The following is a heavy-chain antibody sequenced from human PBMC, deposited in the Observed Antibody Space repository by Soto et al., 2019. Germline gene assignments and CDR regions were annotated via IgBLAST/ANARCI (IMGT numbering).Heavy chain of an antibody. CDR1: GDSVSSNSAA. V-gene: IGHV6-1*01. CDR3: ARNYDFWSGDPEGYYFDY. J-gene: IGHJ4*02. Sequence: PSQTLSLTCAISGDSVSSNSAAWNWIRQSPSRGLEWLGRTYYRSKWYNDYAVSVKSRITINPDTSKNQFSLQLNSVTPEDTAVYYCARNYDFWSGDPEGYYFDYWGQGTLVTVSS. CDR2: TYYRSKWYN. D-gene: IGHD3-3*01.